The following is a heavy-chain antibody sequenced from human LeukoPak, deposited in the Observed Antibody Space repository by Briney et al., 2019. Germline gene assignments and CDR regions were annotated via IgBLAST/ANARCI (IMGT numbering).Heavy chain of an antibody. V-gene: IGHV4-59*08. D-gene: IGHD3-10*01. CDR1: GGSISSYQ. CDR3: AGHDYFGSGSYR. Sequence: SETLSLTCTVSGGSISSYQWSWIRQPPGKGLEWIGYMYYSGSTKYNPSLKSRVTISGDTSKNQFSLKLISVTAADAAVYYCAGHDYFGSGSYRWGQGTLVTVSS. CDR2: MYYSGST. J-gene: IGHJ5*02.